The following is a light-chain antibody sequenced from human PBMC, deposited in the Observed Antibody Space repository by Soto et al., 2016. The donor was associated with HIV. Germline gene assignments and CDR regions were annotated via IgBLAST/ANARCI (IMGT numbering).Light chain of an antibody. CDR3: QVWDTSSDVV. V-gene: IGLV3-21*03. CDR1: NIGTKS. J-gene: IGLJ2*01. CDR2: DDS. Sequence: SYVLTQPPSVSVAPGKTARITCGGNNIGTKSVHWYQQKSGQAPVLVVYDDSDRPSGITERFSGSNSGNTATLTISRVEAGDEADYYCQVWDTSSDVVFGGGTKLTVL.